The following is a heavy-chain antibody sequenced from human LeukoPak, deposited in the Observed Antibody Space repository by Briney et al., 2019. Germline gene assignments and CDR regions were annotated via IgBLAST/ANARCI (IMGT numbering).Heavy chain of an antibody. CDR3: ATRYCSIAACRASSYKCMDD. D-gene: IGHD2-2*01. Sequence: GGSLRLSCTASGFTFNRDWTAWVRQAPGKGLEWVANINEDGGGRYYVDSVKGRFTISRDNAKNSVHLQMNSLRAEDTAVYYCATRYCSIAACRASSYKCMDDWGKGTTVTVSS. J-gene: IGHJ6*04. V-gene: IGHV3-7*01. CDR2: INEDGGGR. CDR1: GFTFNRDW.